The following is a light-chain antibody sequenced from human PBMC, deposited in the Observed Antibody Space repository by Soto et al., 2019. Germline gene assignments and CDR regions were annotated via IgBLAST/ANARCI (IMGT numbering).Light chain of an antibody. CDR2: DVS. CDR1: SSDVGDYNY. CDR3: SSYTSSSLWV. J-gene: IGLJ3*02. V-gene: IGLV2-14*01. Sequence: QSVLTQPASVSGSPGQSITISCTGTSSDVGDYNYVSWYQQHPGKAPKLMIYDVSNRPSGVSNRFSGSKSGNAASLTITGLQAEDEADYYCSSYTSSSLWVFGGGTKLTVL.